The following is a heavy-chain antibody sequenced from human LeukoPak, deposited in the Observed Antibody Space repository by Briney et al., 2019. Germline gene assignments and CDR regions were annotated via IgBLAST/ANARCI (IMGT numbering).Heavy chain of an antibody. J-gene: IGHJ4*02. CDR2: IYYSGSP. D-gene: IGHD5-24*01. V-gene: IGHV4-59*12. CDR3: ARGQGRDGYFDY. Sequence: SETLSLTCTVSGGSISSYYGSWVRQPPGKGLGWIGDIYYSGSPNYNTSLKSRVTISVDTSKNTFSLRLTSVTAAETAVYCCARGQGRDGYFDYWGQGARVTVS. CDR1: GGSISSYY.